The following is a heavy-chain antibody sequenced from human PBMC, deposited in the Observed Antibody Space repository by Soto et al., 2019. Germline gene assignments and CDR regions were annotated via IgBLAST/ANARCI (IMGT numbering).Heavy chain of an antibody. J-gene: IGHJ3*02. CDR1: GYSFTSYW. D-gene: IGHD2-2*01. V-gene: IGHV5-51*01. CDR2: IYPGDSDT. CDR3: ARRPGYCSSTSCILAAFDI. Sequence: GESLKISCKGSGYSFTSYWIGWVRQMPGKGLEWMGIIYPGDSDTRYSPSFQGQVTISADKSISTAYLQWSSLKASDTAMYYCARRPGYCSSTSCILAAFDIWGQGTMVTVSS.